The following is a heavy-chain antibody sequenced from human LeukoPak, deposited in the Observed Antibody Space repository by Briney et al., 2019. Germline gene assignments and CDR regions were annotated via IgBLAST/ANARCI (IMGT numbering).Heavy chain of an antibody. J-gene: IGHJ4*02. V-gene: IGHV3-7*04. CDR3: ARAVVYFDY. Sequence: GGSLRLSCAASGFTFSNSWMSWLRQAPGQGLEWVAHIKEDGSEKSYVDSVKGRFTISRDNAKNSLYLQMNSLRAEDTAVYYCARAVVYFDYWGQGTLVTVSS. CDR2: IKEDGSEK. CDR1: GFTFSNSW.